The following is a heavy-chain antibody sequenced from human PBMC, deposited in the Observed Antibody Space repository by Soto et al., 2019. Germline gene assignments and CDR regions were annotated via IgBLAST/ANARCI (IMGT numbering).Heavy chain of an antibody. J-gene: IGHJ5*02. V-gene: IGHV4-59*11. CDR1: GGSISSHY. D-gene: IGHD6-6*01. CDR2: IHYSGST. Sequence: QVQLKESGPGLVKPSETLSLTCTVSGGSISSHYWAWIRQPPGKGLEWIGYIHYSGSTNYNASLKSRVTISVDTSKNQFSLTLRSVTAADTAVYYCARGGLAARKGRWFDPWGQGTLVTVSS. CDR3: ARGGLAARKGRWFDP.